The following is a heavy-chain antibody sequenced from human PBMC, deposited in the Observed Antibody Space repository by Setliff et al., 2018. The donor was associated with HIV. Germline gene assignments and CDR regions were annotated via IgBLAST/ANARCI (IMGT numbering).Heavy chain of an antibody. CDR1: GASLQSYY. J-gene: IGHJ5*02. CDR2: IYYVGWS. D-gene: IGHD3-10*01. CDR3: ARSIHGGGSEPFDT. Sequence: SETLSLTCSVSGASLQSYYWSWIRQPAGKGLQWIGRIYYVGWSKYNPSLEDRVTMSVDTSNNQFSLSLRSVTAADTAIYYWARSIHGGGSEPFDTWGQGILVTVSS. V-gene: IGHV4-4*07.